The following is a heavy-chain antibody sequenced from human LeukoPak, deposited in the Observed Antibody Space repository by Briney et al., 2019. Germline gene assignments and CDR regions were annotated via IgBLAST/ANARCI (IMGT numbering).Heavy chain of an antibody. CDR2: INHSGST. CDR3: ARESRDLGYSYGLDAFDI. V-gene: IGHV4-34*01. Sequence: KSSETLSLTCAVYGGSFSGYYWSWIRQPPGKGLEWIGEINHSGSTNYNPSLKSRVTISVDTSKNQFSLKLSSVTAADTAVYDSARESRDLGYSYGLDAFDIWGQGTMVTVSS. CDR1: GGSFSGYY. D-gene: IGHD5-18*01. J-gene: IGHJ3*02.